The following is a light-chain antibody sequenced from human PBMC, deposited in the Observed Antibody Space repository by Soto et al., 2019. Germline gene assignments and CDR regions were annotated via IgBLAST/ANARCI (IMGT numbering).Light chain of an antibody. CDR1: QSSSSY. Sequence: DSQMTQSPSSLSASVGDRVTITCRASQSSSSYLNWYQQKPGKAPQLLIYAATSLQSGVPSRFSGSGSGTEFTLTISSLQPEDFATYYCQQSYSTPRTFGQGTTREIK. CDR3: QQSYSTPRT. CDR2: AAT. V-gene: IGKV1-39*01. J-gene: IGKJ2*01.